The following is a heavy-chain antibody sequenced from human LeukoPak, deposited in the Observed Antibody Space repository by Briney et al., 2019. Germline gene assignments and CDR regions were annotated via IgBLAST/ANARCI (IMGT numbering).Heavy chain of an antibody. J-gene: IGHJ3*02. CDR1: GGSFSSFG. CDR3: ARANGGDSGDALDI. V-gene: IGHV1-69*04. D-gene: IGHD2-21*02. CDR2: IVPFLDIT. Sequence: SVKVSCKVSGGSFSSFGISWVRQAPGQGLEWMGRIVPFLDITNYAQKFQGRVTITADKSTNTVYMELSSLRSQDTAVYYCARANGGDSGDALDIWGQGTMVTVSS.